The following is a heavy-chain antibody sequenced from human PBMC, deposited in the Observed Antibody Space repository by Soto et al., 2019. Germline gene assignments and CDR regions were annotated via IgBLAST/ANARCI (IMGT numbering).Heavy chain of an antibody. Sequence: GGSLRLSCAASGFTFSSYIMNWVRQAPGKRLEWVSSISSSSSYIYYADSVKGRFTISRDNAKNSLYLQMNSLRAEDTAVYYCARAPYYYDSSGYWAYRGQGTLVTVSS. J-gene: IGHJ4*02. D-gene: IGHD3-22*01. CDR2: ISSSSSYI. V-gene: IGHV3-21*01. CDR3: ARAPYYYDSSGYWAY. CDR1: GFTFSSYI.